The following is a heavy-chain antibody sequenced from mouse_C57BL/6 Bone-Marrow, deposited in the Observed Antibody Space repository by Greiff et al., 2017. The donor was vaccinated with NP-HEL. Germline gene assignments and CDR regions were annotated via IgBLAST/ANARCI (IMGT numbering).Heavy chain of an antibody. D-gene: IGHD2-1*01. J-gene: IGHJ2*01. CDR3: ARSVTY. CDR1: GYTFTDYY. CDR2: INPNNGGT. Sequence: EVQLQQSGPELVKPGASVKISCKASGYTFTDYYMNWVKQSHGKSLEWIGDINPNNGGTSYNQKFKGKATLTVDKSSSTAYMERRSLTSEDAAVYYCARSVTYWGQGTTLTVSS. V-gene: IGHV1-26*01.